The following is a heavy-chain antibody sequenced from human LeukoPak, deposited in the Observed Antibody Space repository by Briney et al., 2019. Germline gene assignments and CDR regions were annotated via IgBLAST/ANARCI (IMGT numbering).Heavy chain of an antibody. V-gene: IGHV3-33*08. Sequence: SLRLSCAASGFIFSSYGMHWVRQAPGKGLEWVAVIWYDGSNKYYADSVKGRFTISRDNSKNTLYLQMNSLRAEDTAVYYCAREEVWEGYYYGMDVWGQGTTVTVSS. CDR2: IWYDGSNK. CDR3: AREEVWEGYYYGMDV. CDR1: GFIFSSYG. J-gene: IGHJ6*02. D-gene: IGHD1-26*01.